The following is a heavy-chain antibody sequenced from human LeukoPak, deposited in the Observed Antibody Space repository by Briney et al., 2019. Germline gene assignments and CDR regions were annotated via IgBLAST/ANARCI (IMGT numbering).Heavy chain of an antibody. CDR1: GGSISSSSYY. CDR2: IYYSGST. D-gene: IGHD6-13*01. CDR3: ARHGDSSSWSFYYYYGMDV. J-gene: IGHJ6*02. Sequence: SETLSLTCTVSGGSISSSSYYWGWIRQPPGTGLEWIGSIYYSGSTYYNPSLKSRVTISVDTSKNQFSLKLSSVTAADTAVYYCARHGDSSSWSFYYYYGMDVWGQGTAVTVSS. V-gene: IGHV4-39*01.